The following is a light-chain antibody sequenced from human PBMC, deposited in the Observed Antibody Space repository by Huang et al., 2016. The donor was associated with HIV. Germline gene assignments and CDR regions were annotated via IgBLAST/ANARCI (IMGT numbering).Light chain of an antibody. CDR1: HHLNPY. CDR2: DVS. J-gene: IGKJ4*01. V-gene: IGKV1-33*01. Sequence: DIQMTQSPTSLSAFVGDIVTISCRATHHLNPYLNWYHQKPGKAPKLIIYDVSNLETGVPSRFSAGGSGTHFTLTIQSLQSDDIGTYYCQHYKNLVLAFGGGTKVEIK. CDR3: QHYKNLVLA.